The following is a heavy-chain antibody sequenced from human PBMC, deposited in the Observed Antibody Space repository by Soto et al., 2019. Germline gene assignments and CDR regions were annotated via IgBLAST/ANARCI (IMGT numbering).Heavy chain of an antibody. J-gene: IGHJ6*02. D-gene: IGHD6-6*01. V-gene: IGHV4-31*11. CDR3: ARRGGSSSGYYYYAFDV. CDR1: RDPMNSGGYY. Sequence: PSATLSRTCAVSRDPMNSGGYYGSWIRQHPGKGLEWIGYIYSNGDTYYNPSLKSRVTISVDTSKNQFSLNLTSVTGADTAVYYCARRGGSSSGYYYYAFDVWGQGTKVT. CDR2: IYSNGDT.